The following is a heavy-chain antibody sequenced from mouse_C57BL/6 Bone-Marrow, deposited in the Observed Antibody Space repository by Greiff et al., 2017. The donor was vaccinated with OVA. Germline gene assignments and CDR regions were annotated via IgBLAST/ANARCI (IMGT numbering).Heavy chain of an antibody. D-gene: IGHD1-1*01. CDR2: INPSTGGT. Sequence: QVQLQQPGAELVKPGASVKVSCKASGYTFTSYWMHWVKQRPGQGLEWIGEINPSTGGTTYNQKFKAKATLTVDKSSSTAYMQLKSLTSEDSAVYYCARDYGSSYWYFDVWGTGTTVTVSS. J-gene: IGHJ1*03. CDR1: GYTFTSYW. V-gene: IGHV1-53*01. CDR3: ARDYGSSYWYFDV.